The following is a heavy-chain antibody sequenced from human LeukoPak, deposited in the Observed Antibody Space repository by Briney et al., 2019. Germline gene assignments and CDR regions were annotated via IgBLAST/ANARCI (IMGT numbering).Heavy chain of an antibody. CDR3: ATLYCSSTSCPGAEYFQH. CDR1: GYTFTSYG. V-gene: IGHV1-18*01. CDR2: ISAYNGNT. J-gene: IGHJ1*01. Sequence: ASVKVSCKASGYTFTSYGISWVRQAPGQGLEWMGWISAYNGNTNYAQKLQGRVTMTEDTSTDTAYMELSSLRSEDTAVYYCATLYCSSTSCPGAEYFQHWGQGTLVTASS. D-gene: IGHD2-2*01.